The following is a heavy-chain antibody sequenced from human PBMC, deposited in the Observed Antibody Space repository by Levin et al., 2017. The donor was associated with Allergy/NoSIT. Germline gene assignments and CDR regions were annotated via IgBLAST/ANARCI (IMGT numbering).Heavy chain of an antibody. J-gene: IGHJ4*02. CDR3: AREYSGYVDGFDY. CDR2: ISYDGSNK. D-gene: IGHD5-12*01. CDR1: GFTFSSYA. V-gene: IGHV3-30-3*01. Sequence: GGSLRLSCAASGFTFSSYAMHWVRQAPGKGLEWVAVISYDGSNKYYADSVKGRFTISRDNSKNTLYLQMNSLRAEDTAVYYCAREYSGYVDGFDYWGQGTLVTVSS.